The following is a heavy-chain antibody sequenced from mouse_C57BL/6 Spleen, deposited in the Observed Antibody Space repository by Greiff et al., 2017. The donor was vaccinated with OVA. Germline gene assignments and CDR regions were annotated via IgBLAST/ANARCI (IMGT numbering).Heavy chain of an antibody. CDR2: IYPGSGST. Sequence: QVQLQQPGAELVKPGASVKMSCKASGYTFTSYWITWVKQRPGQGLEWIGDIYPGSGSTNYNEKSKSKATLTVDTSSSTAYMQLSSLTSEDSAVYYCARYYGNYWYFDVWGTGTTVTVSS. D-gene: IGHD2-1*01. J-gene: IGHJ1*03. V-gene: IGHV1-55*01. CDR1: GYTFTSYW. CDR3: ARYYGNYWYFDV.